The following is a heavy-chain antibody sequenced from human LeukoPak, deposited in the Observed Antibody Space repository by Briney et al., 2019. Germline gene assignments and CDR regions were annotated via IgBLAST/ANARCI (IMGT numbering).Heavy chain of an antibody. J-gene: IGHJ5*02. Sequence: SGTLSLTCAVSGGSFSSSHWWTWVRQPPGKGLEWIGEIYHSGTTNYNPSLKSRVTISVDTSKNQFSLKLNSVTAADTAVYYCATGWSGYYWTTWGQGTLVAVSS. CDR3: ATGWSGYYWTT. CDR1: GGSFSSSHW. D-gene: IGHD3-3*01. CDR2: IYHSGTT. V-gene: IGHV4-4*02.